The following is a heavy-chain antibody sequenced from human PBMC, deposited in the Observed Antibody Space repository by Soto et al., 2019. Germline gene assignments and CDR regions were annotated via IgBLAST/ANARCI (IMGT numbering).Heavy chain of an antibody. J-gene: IGHJ4*02. CDR1: GFTFSSYS. Sequence: WWSLRLSCAASGFTFSSYSMNWFRQAPGKGLEWVSSISSSSSYIYYADSVKGRFTISRDNAKNSLYLQMNSLRAEDTAVYYCARVALGLVGPTDYYFDYWGQGTLVTVSS. CDR2: ISSSSSYI. CDR3: ARVALGLVGPTDYYFDY. V-gene: IGHV3-21*01. D-gene: IGHD3-16*01.